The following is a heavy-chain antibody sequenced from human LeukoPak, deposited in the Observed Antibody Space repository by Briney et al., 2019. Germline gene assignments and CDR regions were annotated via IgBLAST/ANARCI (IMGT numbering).Heavy chain of an antibody. CDR3: ATSQSIVGDTPFDY. Sequence: ASVKVSCKASGYTFIDYTMHWLRQAPGQRLDWMGWINGGSGNTKYSPEFQGRVTITRDTSASTAYMELSSLRSEDTAVYYCATSQSIVGDTPFDYWGQGTLVTVSS. CDR2: INGGSGNT. J-gene: IGHJ4*02. V-gene: IGHV1-3*03. CDR1: GYTFIDYT. D-gene: IGHD1-26*01.